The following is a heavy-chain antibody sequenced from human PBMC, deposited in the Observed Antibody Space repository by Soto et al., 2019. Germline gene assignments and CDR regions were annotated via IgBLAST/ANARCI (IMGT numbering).Heavy chain of an antibody. J-gene: IGHJ4*02. CDR2: IYYSGST. CDR3: ARRYGDYFDY. Sequence: KLSETLSLTCTVSGGSISSYYWSWIRQPPGKGLEWIGYIYYSGSTNYNPSLKSRVTISVDTSKNQFSLKLSSVTAADTAVYYCARRYGDYFDYWGQGTLVTVSS. CDR1: GGSISSYY. D-gene: IGHD4-17*01. V-gene: IGHV4-59*08.